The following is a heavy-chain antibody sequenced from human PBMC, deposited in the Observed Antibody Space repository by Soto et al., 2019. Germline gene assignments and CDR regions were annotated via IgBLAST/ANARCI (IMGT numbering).Heavy chain of an antibody. CDR3: ARGPDGYCSGGSCYAYYYYYMDV. V-gene: IGHV4-34*01. J-gene: IGHJ6*03. Sequence: ASETLSLTCAVYGGSFSGYYWRWIRQPPGKGLEWIGEINHSGSTNYNPSLKSRVTISADTSKNQFSLKLSSVTAADTAVYYCARGPDGYCSGGSCYAYYYYYMDVWGKGTTVTVSS. D-gene: IGHD2-15*01. CDR2: INHSGST. CDR1: GGSFSGYY.